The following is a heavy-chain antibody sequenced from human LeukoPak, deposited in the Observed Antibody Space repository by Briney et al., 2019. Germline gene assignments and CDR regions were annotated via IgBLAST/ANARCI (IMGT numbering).Heavy chain of an antibody. Sequence: PAETLTLTCTVSGGSISSYYWSWIRQPPGKGLEWIGYIYYSGSTNYNPSLKRRVTTSVDTSKNQSSLKQSTPTASDPAVYHFGRDSGGMDVWGQGRTVTVSS. CDR1: GGSISSYY. CDR2: IYYSGST. CDR3: GRDSGGMDV. J-gene: IGHJ6*02. V-gene: IGHV4-59*01. D-gene: IGHD7-27*01.